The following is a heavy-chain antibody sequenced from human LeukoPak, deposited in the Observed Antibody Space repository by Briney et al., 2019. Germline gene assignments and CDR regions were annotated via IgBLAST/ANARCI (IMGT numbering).Heavy chain of an antibody. D-gene: IGHD2-15*01. CDR1: GFTLSNCW. V-gene: IGHV3-7*01. CDR2: INQDGSVQ. CDR3: ASSPEERSALDY. J-gene: IGHJ4*02. Sequence: GGSLKLSCAASGFTLSNCWMTWFRQAPGKGLEWVANINQDGSVQSYVDSVKGRFTISKDNSKNTLYLQMNSLRAEDTAVYYCASSPEERSALDYWGQGTLVTVSS.